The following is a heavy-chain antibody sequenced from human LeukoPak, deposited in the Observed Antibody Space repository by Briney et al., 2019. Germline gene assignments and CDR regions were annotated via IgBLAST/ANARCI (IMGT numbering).Heavy chain of an antibody. V-gene: IGHV4-34*01. Sequence: SETLSLTCAVHGGSFSGYYWSWIRQPPGKGLEWIGEINHSGSTNYNPSLKSRVTISVDTSKNQFSLKLSSVTAADTAVYYCARGPIYGSFDYWGQGTLVTVSS. J-gene: IGHJ4*02. D-gene: IGHD3-10*01. CDR1: GGSFSGYY. CDR2: INHSGST. CDR3: ARGPIYGSFDY.